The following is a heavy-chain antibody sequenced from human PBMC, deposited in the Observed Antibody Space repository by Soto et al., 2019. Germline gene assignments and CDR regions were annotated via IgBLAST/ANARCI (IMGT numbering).Heavy chain of an antibody. D-gene: IGHD2-15*01. J-gene: IGHJ6*02. Sequence: QVQLQESGPGLVKPSGTLSLTCAVSGGSISSSNWWSWVRQPPGKGLEWIGEIYHSGSTNYNPSLKSRVTISVDKSKNQFSLKLSSVTAADTAVYYCARGLQVLVAATREYYYYYGMDVWGQGTTVTVSS. CDR3: ARGLQVLVAATREYYYYYGMDV. CDR2: IYHSGST. V-gene: IGHV4-4*02. CDR1: GGSISSSNW.